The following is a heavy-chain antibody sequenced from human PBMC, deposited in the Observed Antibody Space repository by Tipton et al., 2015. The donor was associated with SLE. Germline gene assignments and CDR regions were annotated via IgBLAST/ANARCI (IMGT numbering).Heavy chain of an antibody. D-gene: IGHD3-10*01. CDR2: ISSTISYT. J-gene: IGHJ6*04. CDR1: GFTLSVYC. V-gene: IGHV3-21*01. CDR3: ARDCRGVYPKGGMDV. Sequence: SLRLSCVASGFTLSVYCMNWVRQAPGKGLEWVSYISSTISYTFYADSVKGRFTISRDNTKNPLFLQMNSLRAEDTAVYYDARDCRGVYPKGGMDVLGKRTTVTVS.